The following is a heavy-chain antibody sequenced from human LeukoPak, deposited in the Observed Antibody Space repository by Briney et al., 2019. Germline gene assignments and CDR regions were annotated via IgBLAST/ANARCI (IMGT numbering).Heavy chain of an antibody. V-gene: IGHV4-59*02. Sequence: SETLSLTCTISGGSVSDYYWSWIRQSPGKGLEWIGYIYYTGSTTYNPSLKSRVTISADTSKNQFSLKLSSVTAADTAVYYCAQFYDSSGPDAFDIWGQGTMVTVSS. D-gene: IGHD3-22*01. CDR1: GGSVSDYY. CDR3: AQFYDSSGPDAFDI. J-gene: IGHJ3*02. CDR2: IYYTGST.